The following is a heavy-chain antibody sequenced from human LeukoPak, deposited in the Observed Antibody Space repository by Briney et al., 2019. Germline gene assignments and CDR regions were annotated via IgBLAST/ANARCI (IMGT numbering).Heavy chain of an antibody. CDR2: IIPIFGTA. CDR3: ARERVPAAISGFCDY. Sequence: GASVKVSCKASGGTFSSYAISWVRQAPGQGLEWMGGIIPIFGTANYAQKFQGRVTITADESTSTAYMELSSLRSEDTAVYYCARERVPAAISGFCDYWGQGTLVTVSS. V-gene: IGHV1-69*13. J-gene: IGHJ4*02. D-gene: IGHD2-2*02. CDR1: GGTFSSYA.